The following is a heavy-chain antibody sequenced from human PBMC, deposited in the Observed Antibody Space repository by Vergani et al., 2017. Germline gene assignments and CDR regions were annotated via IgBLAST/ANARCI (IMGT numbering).Heavy chain of an antibody. CDR2: ISSSSSYI. V-gene: IGHV3-21*01. Sequence: EVQLVESGGGLVKRGGSLRLSCAASGFTFSSYSMNWVRQAPGKGLEWVSSISSSSSYIYYADSVKGRLTISRDNAKNSLYLQMNSLRAEDTAVYYCARSIAAAGNGYYYYGMDVWGQGTTVTVSS. D-gene: IGHD6-13*01. CDR1: GFTFSSYS. CDR3: ARSIAAAGNGYYYYGMDV. J-gene: IGHJ6*02.